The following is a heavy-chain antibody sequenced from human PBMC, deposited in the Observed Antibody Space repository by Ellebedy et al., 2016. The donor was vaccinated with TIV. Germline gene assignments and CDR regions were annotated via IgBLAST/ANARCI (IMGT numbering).Heavy chain of an antibody. V-gene: IGHV4-39*07. CDR1: GGSISSSSSF. D-gene: IGHD1-1*01. CDR3: ARVLRGGTNGDYFDY. J-gene: IGHJ4*02. CDR2: IYYSGST. Sequence: MPSETLSLTCTVSGGSISSSSSFWGWIRQPPRKGLEWIGNIYYSGSTYNSPSLRSRVTISVDTSKNQFSLNLSSVTAADTAVYYCARVLRGGTNGDYFDYWGQGTLVTVSS.